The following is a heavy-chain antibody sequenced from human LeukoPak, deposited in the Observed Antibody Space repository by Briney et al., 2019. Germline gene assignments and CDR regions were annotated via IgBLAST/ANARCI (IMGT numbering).Heavy chain of an antibody. CDR3: ARIEDYYNSGGYFWYFDL. CDR2: INSHGSET. Sequence: GGSLRLSCAASGFTFSDHWMHWVRQAPGKGLVWVSRINSHGSETNYADSVKGRSTVSRDNAKNTLYLQMNSLRAEDTAVYYCARIEDYYNSGGYFWYFDLWGRGTLVTVSS. V-gene: IGHV3-74*01. J-gene: IGHJ2*01. D-gene: IGHD3-10*01. CDR1: GFTFSDHW.